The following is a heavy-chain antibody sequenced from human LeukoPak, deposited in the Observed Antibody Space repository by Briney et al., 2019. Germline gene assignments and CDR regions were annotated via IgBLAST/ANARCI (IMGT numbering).Heavy chain of an antibody. CDR1: GFTFNNCA. D-gene: IGHD5-12*01. J-gene: IGHJ4*02. V-gene: IGHV3-33*01. CDR2: ISYDGSNK. Sequence: GGSLRLSCAASGFTFNNCAMHWVRQAPSKGLEWVAIISYDGSNKFYSDSVKGRFTISRDNSKNTLYLQINSLRAEDTAVYYCARDPGATGAYFDYWGQGTLVTVSS. CDR3: ARDPGATGAYFDY.